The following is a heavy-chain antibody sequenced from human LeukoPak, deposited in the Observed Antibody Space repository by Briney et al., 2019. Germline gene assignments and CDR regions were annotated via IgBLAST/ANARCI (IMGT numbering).Heavy chain of an antibody. CDR1: GFTFSNYG. CDR3: ALRYYDSSGYFILDY. Sequence: GGSLRLSCAASGFTFSNYGIHWVRQAPGKGLEWVAFIRYDGSDEYYAESVKGRFTISRDNSKNTLHLQVNSLRDEDRAVYYCALRYYDSSGYFILDYWGQGTLVTVSS. J-gene: IGHJ4*02. D-gene: IGHD3-22*01. V-gene: IGHV3-30*02. CDR2: IRYDGSDE.